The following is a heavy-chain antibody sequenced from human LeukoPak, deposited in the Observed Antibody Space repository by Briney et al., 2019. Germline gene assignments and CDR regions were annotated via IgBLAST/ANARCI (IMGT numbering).Heavy chain of an antibody. CDR2: ISSSGSTI. Sequence: GGSLRLSCAASGFTFSSYEMNWVRQAPGKGLEWVSYISSSGSTIKYADSVKGRVTISRDNAKNTLYLQMNSLRAEDTAVYYCARDSGYSYGVDYWGQGTLVTVSS. CDR1: GFTFSSYE. CDR3: ARDSGYSYGVDY. D-gene: IGHD5-18*01. J-gene: IGHJ4*02. V-gene: IGHV3-48*03.